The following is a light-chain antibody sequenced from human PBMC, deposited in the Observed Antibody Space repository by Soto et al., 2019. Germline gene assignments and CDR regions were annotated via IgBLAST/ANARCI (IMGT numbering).Light chain of an antibody. CDR1: QSVSSN. CDR2: DAS. Sequence: EIVMTQSPSTLSVSPVERSTLSCRASQSVSSNLAWYQQKPGQAPRLLIYDASKRATGIPARFSGGGSGTDFTLTISSLEPEDFAVYYCQHREDWPLTFGGGTKVDIK. J-gene: IGKJ4*01. CDR3: QHREDWPLT. V-gene: IGKV3-11*01.